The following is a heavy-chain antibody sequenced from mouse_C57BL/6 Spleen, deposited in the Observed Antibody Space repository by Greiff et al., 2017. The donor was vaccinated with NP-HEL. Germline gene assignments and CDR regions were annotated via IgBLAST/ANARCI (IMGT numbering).Heavy chain of an antibody. V-gene: IGHV1-7*01. J-gene: IGHJ2*01. D-gene: IGHD4-1*01. CDR2: INPSSGYT. CDR3: ARANWYY. Sequence: QVQLKESGAELAKPGASVKLSCKASGYTFTSYWMHWVKQRPGQGLEWIGYINPSSGYTKYNQKFKDKATLTAHNSSSTAYMQLSSLTYEDSAVYYCARANWYYWGQGTTLTVSS. CDR1: GYTFTSYW.